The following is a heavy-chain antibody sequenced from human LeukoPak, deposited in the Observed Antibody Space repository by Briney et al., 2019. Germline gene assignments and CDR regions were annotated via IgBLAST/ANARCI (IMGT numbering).Heavy chain of an antibody. CDR1: GYTFTSYD. J-gene: IGHJ4*02. CDR2: MNPNSGNT. D-gene: IGHD5-24*01. CDR3: AREGSRDGYNYLEGDY. V-gene: IGHV1-8*01. Sequence: ASVKVSCKASGYTFTSYDINWVRQATGQGLEWMGWMNPNSGNTGYAQKFQGRVTMTRNTSISTAYMELSSLRSEDTAVYYCAREGSRDGYNYLEGDYWGQGTLVTVSS.